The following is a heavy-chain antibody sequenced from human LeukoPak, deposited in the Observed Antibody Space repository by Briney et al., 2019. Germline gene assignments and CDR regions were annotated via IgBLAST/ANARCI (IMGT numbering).Heavy chain of an antibody. CDR1: VGSLSSSSFY. V-gene: IGHV4-39*01. J-gene: IGHJ6*03. CDR2: IYYSGST. CDR3: ARLASDYYGSGSYYYYMDV. D-gene: IGHD3-10*01. Sequence: SETLSLTCTVSVGSLSSSSFYWGWIRQPPGKGLEWIGSIYYSGSTYYNPSLKSRGTISVDTSKNQFSLKLSSVTAADTAVYYCARLASDYYGSGSYYYYMDVWGKGTTVTVSS.